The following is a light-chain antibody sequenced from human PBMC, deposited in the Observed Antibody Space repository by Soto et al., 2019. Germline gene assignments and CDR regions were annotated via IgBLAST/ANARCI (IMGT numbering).Light chain of an antibody. CDR1: QSVLYSVNNKNY. V-gene: IGKV4-1*01. CDR2: WAS. CDR3: XQYSSTPWT. J-gene: IGKJ1*01. Sequence: DIVMTQSPDSLAVSLGERATINCKSSQSVLYSVNNKNYLAWFQQRPGQPPKLLIYWASLRESGVPDRFSGSXXGXXXXXTXXXLXAXDVAVYYCXQYSSTPWTFGQGTKVEIK.